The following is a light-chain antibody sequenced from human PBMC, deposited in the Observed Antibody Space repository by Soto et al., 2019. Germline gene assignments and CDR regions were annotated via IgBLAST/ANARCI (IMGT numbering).Light chain of an antibody. CDR2: LNSDGSH. Sequence: QSVLTQSPSASASLGASVKLTCTLTSGHSSYAIAWHQQQPEKGPRYLMKLNSDGSHTKGDGIPDRFSGSSSGAERYLIISSLQSEDEADYYCQTWGTGPFMVFGTGTKLTVL. CDR3: QTWGTGPFMV. J-gene: IGLJ1*01. V-gene: IGLV4-69*01. CDR1: SGHSSYA.